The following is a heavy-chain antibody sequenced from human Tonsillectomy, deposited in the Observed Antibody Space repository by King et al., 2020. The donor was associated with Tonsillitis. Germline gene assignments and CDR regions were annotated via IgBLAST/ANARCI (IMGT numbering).Heavy chain of an antibody. Sequence: VQLQQWGAGLLKPSETLSLTCAVYGGSFSGYYWSWIRQPPGKGLEWIGEINHSGSSNYNPSLKSRVTISEDSSKSQFSLRLGSVTAADTAVYYCARGPYYDFSCGPEDDYYSMDVWGQGTTVTVSS. CDR1: GGSFSGYY. CDR2: INHSGSS. J-gene: IGHJ6*02. V-gene: IGHV4-34*01. D-gene: IGHD3-3*01. CDR3: ARGPYYDFSCGPEDDYYSMDV.